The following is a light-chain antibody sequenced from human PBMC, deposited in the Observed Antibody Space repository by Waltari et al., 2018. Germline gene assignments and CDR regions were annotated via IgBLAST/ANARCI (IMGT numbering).Light chain of an antibody. CDR2: GAS. V-gene: IGKV3-15*01. CDR1: QSVSSN. CDR3: QQYNNWPRT. Sequence: EIVMTQSPATLSVSPGERATLSCRASQSVSSNLAWYQHKPGQAPRLLIYGASIRATDIPARFSGSGSGTEFTLTISSLQSEDFAVYYCQQYNNWPRTFGQGTKVEIK. J-gene: IGKJ1*01.